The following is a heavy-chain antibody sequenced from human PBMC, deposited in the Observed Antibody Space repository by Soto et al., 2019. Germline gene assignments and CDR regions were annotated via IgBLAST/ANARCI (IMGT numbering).Heavy chain of an antibody. CDR2: IIPIFGTA. CDR3: ARTHSDSSSWGNWFAP. V-gene: IGHV1-69*05. D-gene: IGHD6-13*01. CDR1: GGTFSSYA. Sequence: QVQLVQSGAEVKKPGSSVKVSCKASGGTFSSYAISWVRQAPGQGLEWMGGIIPIFGTANYAQKFQGRVTLTXXEXTXXATMELRSLRSEDTAVYYCARTHSDSSSWGNWFAPWGQGTLVTVSS. J-gene: IGHJ5*02.